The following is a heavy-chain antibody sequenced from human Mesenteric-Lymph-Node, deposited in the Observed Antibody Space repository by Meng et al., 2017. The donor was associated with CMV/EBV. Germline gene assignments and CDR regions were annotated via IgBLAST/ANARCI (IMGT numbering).Heavy chain of an antibody. Sequence: GESLKISCAASGFTFSSYSMNWVRQAPGKGLEWVSYISSSSSTIYYADSVKGRFTISRDNAKNSLYLQMNSLRAEDTAVYYCARDWAGTTASYYYGMDVWGQGTTVTVSS. J-gene: IGHJ6*02. CDR1: GFTFSSYS. D-gene: IGHD1-7*01. V-gene: IGHV3-48*04. CDR2: ISSSSSTI. CDR3: ARDWAGTTASYYYGMDV.